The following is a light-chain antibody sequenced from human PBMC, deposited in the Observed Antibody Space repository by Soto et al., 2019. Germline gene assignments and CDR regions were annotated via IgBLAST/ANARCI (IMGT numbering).Light chain of an antibody. J-gene: IGLJ2*01. CDR3: AAWDDSMNGVV. CDR1: SSNIGSNT. CDR2: SNN. V-gene: IGLV1-44*01. Sequence: QSVLPQPPSASGTPGQRFTISCSGSSSNIGSNTVNWYQQLPGTAPKLLIYSNNQRPSGVPDRFSGSKSGTSASLAISGLQSEDEADYYCAAWDDSMNGVVFGGGTK.